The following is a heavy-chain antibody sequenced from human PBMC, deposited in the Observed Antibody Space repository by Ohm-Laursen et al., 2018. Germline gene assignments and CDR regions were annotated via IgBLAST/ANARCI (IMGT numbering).Heavy chain of an antibody. V-gene: IGHV3-64*01. CDR1: GFIFSNYA. D-gene: IGHD3-22*01. Sequence: SLRLSCSAPGFIFSNYAMHWVRQAPGKGPEYVSAISKDGDGTYYTNSVKGRFTISRDNSKNTLYLQMGSLRAEDMAVYYCALYDSSSYRDWGQGTLVTVSS. J-gene: IGHJ4*02. CDR2: ISKDGDGT. CDR3: ALYDSSSYRD.